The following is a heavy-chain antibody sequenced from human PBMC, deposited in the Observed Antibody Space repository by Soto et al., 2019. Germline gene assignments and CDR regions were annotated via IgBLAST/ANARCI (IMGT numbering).Heavy chain of an antibody. D-gene: IGHD3-22*01. Sequence: ETLSLTCPVSGVSISSYYWSWIRQPPGKGLEWIGYIYYSGSTNYNPSLKSRVTISLDTSKNQFSLKLSSVTDADTAVYYSARVHDSSGYYHYYYGMDVWGQGTKVTVYS. J-gene: IGHJ6*02. CDR2: IYYSGST. CDR1: GVSISSYY. CDR3: ARVHDSSGYYHYYYGMDV. V-gene: IGHV4-59*01.